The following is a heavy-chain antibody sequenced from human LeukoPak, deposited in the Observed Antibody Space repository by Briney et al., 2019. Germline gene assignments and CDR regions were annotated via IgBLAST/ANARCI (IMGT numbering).Heavy chain of an antibody. CDR1: GFTVITND. J-gene: IGHJ4*02. CDR3: ARGVEPLAANTLAY. Sequence: GGSLTLSCAVSGFTVITNDMTWVRQAPGKGLEWVSVLYSDGNTKYADSVQGRFTISRDNSKNTLYLEMNSLSPDDTAVYYCARGVEPLAANTLAYWGQGTLVTVSS. D-gene: IGHD3-16*01. V-gene: IGHV3-53*01. CDR2: LYSDGNT.